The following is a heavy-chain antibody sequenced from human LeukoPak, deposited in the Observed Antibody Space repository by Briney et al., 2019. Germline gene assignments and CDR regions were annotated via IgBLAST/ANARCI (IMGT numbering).Heavy chain of an antibody. CDR1: GFTFSSYA. V-gene: IGHV3-30*04. J-gene: IGHJ4*02. Sequence: GRSLRLSCAASGFTFSSYAMHWVRQAPGKGLEWVAVISYDGSNKYYADSVKGRFTISRDNSKNTLYLQMNSLRAEDTAVYYCATYRQVLLPFESWGQGTLVTVSS. CDR3: ATYRQVLLPFES. D-gene: IGHD5-18*01. CDR2: ISYDGSNK.